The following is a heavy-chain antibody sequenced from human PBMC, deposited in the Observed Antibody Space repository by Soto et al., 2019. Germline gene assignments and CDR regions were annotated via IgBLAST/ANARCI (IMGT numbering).Heavy chain of an antibody. CDR2: IYPGDSDT. D-gene: IGHD3-10*02. V-gene: IGHV5-51*01. CDR1: GYSFTSYW. CDR3: VRHVRLEQLRYYYYYGMDV. Sequence: GESLKISCKGSGYSFTSYWIAWVRQMPGKGLESMGIIYPGDSDTRYSPSFQGHVTISADESTNTAYLQWSSLKPSDTAMYYCVRHVRLEQLRYYYYYGMDVWGQGTTVTVSS. J-gene: IGHJ6*02.